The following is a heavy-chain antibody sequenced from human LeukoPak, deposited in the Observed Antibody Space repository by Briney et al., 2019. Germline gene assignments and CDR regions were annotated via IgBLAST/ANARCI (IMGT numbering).Heavy chain of an antibody. V-gene: IGHV4-4*02. CDR3: ARDDIPNYCPSTSCNLRYFQH. J-gene: IGHJ1*01. D-gene: IGHD2-2*01. Sequence: PSETLSLTCAVSGGSISSSNWWSWVRQPPGKGLEWIGEIYHSGSTNYNPSLKSRVTISVDKSKNQFSLKLSSVTAADTAVYYCARDDIPNYCPSTSCNLRYFQHWGQGTLVTVSS. CDR2: IYHSGST. CDR1: GGSISSSNW.